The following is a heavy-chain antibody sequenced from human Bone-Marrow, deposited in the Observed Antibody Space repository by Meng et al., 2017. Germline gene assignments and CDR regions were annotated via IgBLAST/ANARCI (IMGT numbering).Heavy chain of an antibody. J-gene: IGHJ3*02. V-gene: IGHV3-21*01. CDR2: ISSSSSYI. D-gene: IGHD3-3*01. CDR3: ARDSLEWLWVDDAFDI. Sequence: GESLKISCAASGFTFSSYSMNWVRQAPGKGLEWVSSISSSSSYIYYADSVKGRFTISRDNAENSLYLQMNSLRAEDTAVYYCARDSLEWLWVDDAFDIWGQGTMVTVSS. CDR1: GFTFSSYS.